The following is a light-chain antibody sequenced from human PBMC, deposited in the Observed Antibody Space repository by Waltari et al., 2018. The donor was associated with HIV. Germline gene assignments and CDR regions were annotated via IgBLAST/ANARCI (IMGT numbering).Light chain of an antibody. J-gene: IGLJ1*01. V-gene: IGLV2-14*01. CDR2: GVT. Sequence: QSALTQPASVSGSPGQSITLSCTVTSSDVGGYNYVSWYQQHPGKAPKFMIYGVTNRPSGVSKRFSGSKSGNTASLTISGLQAEDEADYYCSSYTTSNTGVFGTGTKVTVL. CDR3: SSYTTSNTGV. CDR1: SSDVGGYNY.